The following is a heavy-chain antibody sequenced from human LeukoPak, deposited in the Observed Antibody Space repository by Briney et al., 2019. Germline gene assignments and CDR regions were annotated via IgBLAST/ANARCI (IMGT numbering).Heavy chain of an antibody. Sequence: PGGSLRLSCAASGFPFSNHWMTWGRQAPGRGLEWVASTNEDGTQKYYVGSVKGRFTISRENAKNSLYLQMNSLRAGDTAVYYCAREPQAYYDILTGRYYYYGMDVWGQGTTVTVSS. CDR2: TNEDGTQK. CDR1: GFPFSNHW. D-gene: IGHD3-9*01. CDR3: AREPQAYYDILTGRYYYYGMDV. J-gene: IGHJ6*02. V-gene: IGHV3-7*01.